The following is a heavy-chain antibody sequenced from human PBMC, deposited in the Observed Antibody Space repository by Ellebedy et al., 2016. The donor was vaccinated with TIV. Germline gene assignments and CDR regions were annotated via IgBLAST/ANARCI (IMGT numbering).Heavy chain of an antibody. CDR2: IYQDGSNQ. D-gene: IGHD4-17*01. CDR3: ARRGSYGDYAVQINSWFDR. V-gene: IGHV3-7*01. CDR1: GFSFRSYW. J-gene: IGHJ5*02. Sequence: PGGSLRLSCVASGFSFRSYWMSWVRQAPGKGLEWVANIYQDGSNQYYVDSVKGRFTISRDNANKSLFLQRNSLRGEDTAVYYFARRGSYGDYAVQINSWFDRWGRGTLVTVSS.